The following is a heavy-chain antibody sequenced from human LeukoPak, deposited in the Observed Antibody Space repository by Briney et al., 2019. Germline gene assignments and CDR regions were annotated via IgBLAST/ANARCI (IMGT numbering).Heavy chain of an antibody. V-gene: IGHV3-23*01. Sequence: GGSLRLSCAASGFTFSSYAMSWVRQAPGKGPEWVSAISGSGTTTYHADSVKGLFTISRDNSKNTLYLQMNSLRAEDTAVYYCAKASSGWSQYDYWGQGTLVPVSS. D-gene: IGHD6-19*01. CDR1: GFTFSSYA. CDR3: AKASSGWSQYDY. CDR2: ISGSGTTT. J-gene: IGHJ4*02.